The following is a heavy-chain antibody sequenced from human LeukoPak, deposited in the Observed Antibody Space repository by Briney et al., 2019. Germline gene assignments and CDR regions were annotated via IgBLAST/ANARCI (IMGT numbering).Heavy chain of an antibody. J-gene: IGHJ4*02. CDR2: ISYDGSNK. Sequence: GGSLRLSCAASGFTFSSYGMHWVRQAPGEGLEWVAVISYDGSNKYYADSVKGRFTISRDNSKNTLYLQMNSLRAEDTAVYYCAKMCGGDCHSDYWGQGTLVTVSS. CDR3: AKMCGGDCHSDY. V-gene: IGHV3-30*18. D-gene: IGHD2-21*02. CDR1: GFTFSSYG.